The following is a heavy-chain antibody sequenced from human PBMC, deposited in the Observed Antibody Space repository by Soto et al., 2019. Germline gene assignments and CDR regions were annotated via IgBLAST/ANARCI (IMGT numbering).Heavy chain of an antibody. CDR1: GFTFSSYA. D-gene: IGHD6-19*01. CDR2: ISGSGGST. J-gene: IGHJ4*02. V-gene: IGHV3-23*01. Sequence: EVQLLESGGGLVQPGGSLRLSCAASGFTFSSYAMSWVRQAPGKGLEWVSGISGSGGSTYYADSVKGRFTISRDNSKNTLYLQMNSLSAEDTAVYYCEKDLKQWLVPGFDYWGQGTLVTVSS. CDR3: EKDLKQWLVPGFDY.